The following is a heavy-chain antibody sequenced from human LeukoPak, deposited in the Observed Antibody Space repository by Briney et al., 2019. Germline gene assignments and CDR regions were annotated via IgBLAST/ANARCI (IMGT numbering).Heavy chain of an antibody. CDR2: IIPIFGTA. V-gene: IGHV1-69*13. CDR3: ARGRVRGDYGDWYYFDY. D-gene: IGHD4-17*01. J-gene: IGHJ4*02. Sequence: SVKVSCKASGGTFSSNAISWVRQAPGQGLEWMGGIIPIFGTANYAQKFQGRVTITADESTSTAYMELSSLRSEDTAVYYCARGRVRGDYGDWYYFDYWGQGTLVTVSS. CDR1: GGTFSSNA.